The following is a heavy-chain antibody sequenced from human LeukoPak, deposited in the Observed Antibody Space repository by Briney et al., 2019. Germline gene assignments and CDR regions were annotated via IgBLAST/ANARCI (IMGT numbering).Heavy chain of an antibody. CDR2: IYYSGST. CDR3: ARPAPDYYYMDV. V-gene: IGHV4-39*01. J-gene: IGHJ6*03. CDR1: GGSISSSSYY. Sequence: PSETLSLTCTVSGGSISSSSYYWGWIRQPPGKGLEWIGSIYYSGSTYYNPSLKSRVTISVDTSKNQFSLKLSSVTAADTAVYYCARPAPDYYYMDVWGKGTMVTVSS.